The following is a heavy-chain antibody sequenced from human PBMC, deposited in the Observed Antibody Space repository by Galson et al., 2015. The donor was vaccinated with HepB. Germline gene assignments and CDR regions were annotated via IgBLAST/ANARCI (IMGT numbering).Heavy chain of an antibody. V-gene: IGHV3-11*01. J-gene: IGHJ3*02. CDR1: GFTFSDYY. CDR3: ARVVVVAATLDAFDI. CDR2: ISSSGSTI. D-gene: IGHD2-15*01. Sequence: SLRLSCAASGFTFSDYYMSWIRQAPGKGLEWVSYISSSGSTIYYADSVKGRFTISRDNARNSLYLQMNSLRAEDTAVYYCARVVVVAATLDAFDIWGQGTMVTASS.